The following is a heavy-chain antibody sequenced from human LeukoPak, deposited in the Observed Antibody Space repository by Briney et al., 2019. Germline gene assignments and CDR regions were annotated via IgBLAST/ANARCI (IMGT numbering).Heavy chain of an antibody. CDR1: GNSISSGDNY. J-gene: IGHJ5*02. CDR3: ARLGAGLPFDP. V-gene: IGHV4-61*02. CDR2: IYTSGST. D-gene: IGHD3-10*01. Sequence: SETLSLTCTVSGNSISSGDNYWSWIRQPAGKGLEWIGRIYTSGSTYYTPSLKSRVTISVDTSKNQFSLKLSSVTAADTAVYYCARLGAGLPFDPWGQGTLVTVSS.